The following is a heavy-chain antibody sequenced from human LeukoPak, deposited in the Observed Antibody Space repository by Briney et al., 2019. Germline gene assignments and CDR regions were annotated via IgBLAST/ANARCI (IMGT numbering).Heavy chain of an antibody. V-gene: IGHV4-59*12. J-gene: IGHJ5*02. CDR2: ISYSGST. CDR1: GDSMSSYY. D-gene: IGHD5-18*01. CDR3: ASFSSAMVEKNWFDP. Sequence: SETLSLTCTVSGDSMSSYYWSWIRQPPGKGLEWIAYISYSGSTKYNPSLQNRVTISIDTSKDQFSLKLSTVTAADTAVYYCASFSSAMVEKNWFDPWGQGTLVTVSS.